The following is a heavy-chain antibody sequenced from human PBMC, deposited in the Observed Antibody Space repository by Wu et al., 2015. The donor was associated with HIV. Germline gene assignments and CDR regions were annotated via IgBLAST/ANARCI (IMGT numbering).Heavy chain of an antibody. CDR2: FNPNSGDT. J-gene: IGHJ6*03. D-gene: IGHD2-21*01. V-gene: IGHV1-2*02. CDR1: GYLFIGYY. Sequence: QVQLVQSGAEVKKPGSSVKVSCKASGYLFIGYYIHWVRQAPGQGLEWMGSFNPNSGDTNYAQNFHGRVTMTRDTSTATAYVEMNNLKFDDTAVYYCVRDLGDDFAVRGFYWYMDVWGRGTAITVSS. CDR3: VRDLGDDFAVRGFYWYMDV.